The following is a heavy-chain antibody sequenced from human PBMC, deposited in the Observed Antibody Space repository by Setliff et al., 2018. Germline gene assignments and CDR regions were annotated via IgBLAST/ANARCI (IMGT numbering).Heavy chain of an antibody. J-gene: IGHJ4*02. Sequence: SETLSLTCTVSGGSISSSSYYWGWVRQPPGKGLEWIGSIYYSGSTYYNPSLKSRVTISVDTSKNQFSLKLSSVTAADTAVCYCARRETYYNFWSGYYAYWGQGTLVTVSS. V-gene: IGHV4-39*07. CDR3: ARRETYYNFWSGYYAY. CDR1: GGSISSSSYY. D-gene: IGHD3-3*01. CDR2: IYYSGST.